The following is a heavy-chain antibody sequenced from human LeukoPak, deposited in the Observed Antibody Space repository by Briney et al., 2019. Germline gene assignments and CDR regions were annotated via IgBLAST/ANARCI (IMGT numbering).Heavy chain of an antibody. CDR3: ARAVAVAGLDY. CDR2: ISSSSSYI. V-gene: IGHV3-21*01. D-gene: IGHD6-19*01. Sequence: GGSLRLSCSASGFTFSTYWMSWVRQAPGKGLEWVSSISSSSSYIYYADSVKGRFTISRDNAKNSLYLQMNSLRAEDTAVYYCARAVAVAGLDYWGQGTLVTVSS. CDR1: GFTFSTYW. J-gene: IGHJ4*02.